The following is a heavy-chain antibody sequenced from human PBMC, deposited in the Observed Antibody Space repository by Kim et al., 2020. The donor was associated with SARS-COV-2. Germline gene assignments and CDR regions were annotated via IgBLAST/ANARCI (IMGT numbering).Heavy chain of an antibody. CDR1: GYTFTSYA. J-gene: IGHJ4*02. D-gene: IGHD5-12*01. CDR3: ARDINIVATILAY. V-gene: IGHV1-3*01. CDR2: INAGNGNT. Sequence: ASVKVSCKASGYTFTSYAMHWVRQAPGQRLEWMGWINAGNGNTKYSQKFQGRVTITRDTSASTAYMELSSLRSEDTAVYYCARDINIVATILAYWGQGTLVTVSS.